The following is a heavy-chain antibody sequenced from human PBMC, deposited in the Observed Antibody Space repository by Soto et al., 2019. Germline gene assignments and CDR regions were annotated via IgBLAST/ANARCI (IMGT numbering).Heavy chain of an antibody. Sequence: GASVKVSCKASGYTFTSYGMSWVRQAPRQGLEWMGWISAYNGNTNYAQKLQGRVTMTTDTSTSTAYMELRSLRSDDTAVYYCARWMVDCSSTSCYAVPYYYGMDVWGQGTTVTVSS. CDR1: GYTFTSYG. CDR3: ARWMVDCSSTSCYAVPYYYGMDV. D-gene: IGHD2-2*01. V-gene: IGHV1-18*01. J-gene: IGHJ6*02. CDR2: ISAYNGNT.